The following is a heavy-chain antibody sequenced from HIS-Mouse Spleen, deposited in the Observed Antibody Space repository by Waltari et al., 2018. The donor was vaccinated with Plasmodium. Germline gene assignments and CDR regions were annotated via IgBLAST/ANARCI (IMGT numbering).Heavy chain of an antibody. CDR1: GFTFSSYW. Sequence: EVQLVESGGGLVQPGVSLRLSCAASGFTFSSYWMSWVRQAPGKGLEWVAKIKQDGSEKYYVDSVKGRFTISRDNAKNSLYLQMNSLRAEDTAVYYCARDRRGYWYFDLWGRGTLVTVSS. D-gene: IGHD5-12*01. CDR2: IKQDGSEK. V-gene: IGHV3-7*01. J-gene: IGHJ2*01. CDR3: ARDRRGYWYFDL.